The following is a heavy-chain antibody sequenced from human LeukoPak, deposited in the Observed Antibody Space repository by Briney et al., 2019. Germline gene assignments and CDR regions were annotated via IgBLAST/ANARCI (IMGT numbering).Heavy chain of an antibody. J-gene: IGHJ4*02. V-gene: IGHV3-23*01. CDR1: GFIFSNYA. CDR2: ISNSGGST. Sequence: GGSLRLSCAASGFIFSNYAISWVRQVPGKGLEWVSGISNSGGSTYYADSVKGRFTCSRDNPKSTLYLQMNSLRAEDTAIYYCAKDRFGELFYFDYWGQGTLVTVSS. CDR3: AKDRFGELFYFDY. D-gene: IGHD3-10*01.